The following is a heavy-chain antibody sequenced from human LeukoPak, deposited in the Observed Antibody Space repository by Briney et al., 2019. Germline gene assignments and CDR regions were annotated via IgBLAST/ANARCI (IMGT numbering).Heavy chain of an antibody. CDR1: GFTFSSYG. CDR2: ISGSGGST. D-gene: IGHD3-22*01. Sequence: GGSLRLSCAASGFTFSSYGMSWVRQAPGKGLEWVSAISGSGGSTYYADSVKGRFTISRDNSKNTLYLQMNSLRAEDTDVYYCAKLLRDYYDSSGDAFDIWGQGTMVTVSS. J-gene: IGHJ3*02. V-gene: IGHV3-23*01. CDR3: AKLLRDYYDSSGDAFDI.